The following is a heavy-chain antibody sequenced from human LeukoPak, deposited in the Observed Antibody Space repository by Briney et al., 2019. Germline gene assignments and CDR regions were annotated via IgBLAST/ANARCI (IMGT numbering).Heavy chain of an antibody. Sequence: SETLSLTCTVSGGSISSYYWSWIRQPPGKGLEWIGYIYYSGSTKYNPSLKSRVTISVDTSKNQFSLKLSSVTAADTAVYYCARHRGSGSPYFDYWGQGTLVTVSS. CDR2: IYYSGST. D-gene: IGHD3-10*01. CDR3: ARHRGSGSPYFDY. V-gene: IGHV4-59*08. CDR1: GGSISSYY. J-gene: IGHJ4*02.